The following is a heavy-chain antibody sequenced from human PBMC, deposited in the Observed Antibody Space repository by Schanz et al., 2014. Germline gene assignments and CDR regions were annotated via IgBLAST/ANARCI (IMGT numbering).Heavy chain of an antibody. CDR1: RYTFNTYG. J-gene: IGHJ4*02. CDR2: ISGYTGDT. CDR3: ARDNGRIPAANSFDY. V-gene: IGHV1-18*01. Sequence: GPEVKEPGASVKVSCEASRYTFNTYGLNWVRQAPGQGPEWIGWISGYTGDTKYAQKFQHRVNMTTDRTTSTVYMELRSLRFDDTAVYFCARDNGRIPAANSFDYWGQGTRVTVSS. D-gene: IGHD1-26*01.